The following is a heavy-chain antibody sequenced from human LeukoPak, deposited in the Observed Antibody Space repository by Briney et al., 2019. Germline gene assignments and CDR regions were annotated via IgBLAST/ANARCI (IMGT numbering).Heavy chain of an antibody. V-gene: IGHV4-39*01. CDR2: IYYSGST. CDR3: ASGARPLDSSSSKYNWFDP. CDR1: GGSISSSSYY. D-gene: IGHD6-13*01. J-gene: IGHJ5*02. Sequence: SETLSLTCTVSGGSISSSSYYWGWIRQPPGKGLEWIGSIYYSGSTYYNPSLKSRVTISVDTSKNQFSLKLSSVTAADTAVYYCASGARPLDSSSSKYNWFDPWGQGTLVTVSS.